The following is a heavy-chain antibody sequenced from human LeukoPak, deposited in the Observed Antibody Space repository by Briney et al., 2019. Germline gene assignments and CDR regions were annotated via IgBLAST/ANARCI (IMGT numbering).Heavy chain of an antibody. CDR3: ARYYYDSSFDY. J-gene: IGHJ4*02. Sequence: SETLSLTCTVSGGSISSYYWSWIRQPPGKGLEWIGYIYYSGSTNYNPSLKSRVTISVDTSKNQFSLKLSSVTAADTAVYYCARYYYDSSFDYWGQGTLVTVSS. CDR1: GGSISSYY. CDR2: IYYSGST. V-gene: IGHV4-59*01. D-gene: IGHD3-22*01.